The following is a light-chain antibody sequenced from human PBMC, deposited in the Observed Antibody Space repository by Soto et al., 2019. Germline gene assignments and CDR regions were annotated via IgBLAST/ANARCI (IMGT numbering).Light chain of an antibody. Sequence: QSALTQPGALSGSPGQSITIACTGTSSDVGGYNYVSWYQQHPGKAPKLMIYDVSNRPSGVSNRFSGSKSGNTASLTISGLQAEDEADYYCSSYTSSSTLGVFGTGTKVTVL. CDR3: SSYTSSSTLGV. V-gene: IGLV2-14*01. J-gene: IGLJ1*01. CDR2: DVS. CDR1: SSDVGGYNY.